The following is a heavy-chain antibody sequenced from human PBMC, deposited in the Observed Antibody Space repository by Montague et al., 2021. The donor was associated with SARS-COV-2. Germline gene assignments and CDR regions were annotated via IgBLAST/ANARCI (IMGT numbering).Heavy chain of an antibody. CDR3: ARAGYSSSWPLRLYWYFDL. CDR2: IGTAGDT. D-gene: IGHD6-13*01. CDR1: GFTFSSYD. J-gene: IGHJ2*01. Sequence: SLRLSCAASGFTFSSYDMHWVRQATGKGLEWVSAIGTAGDTYYPGSVKGRFTISRENAKNSLYPQMNSLRAGDTAVYYCARAGYSSSWPLRLYWYFDLWGRGTLVTVSS. V-gene: IGHV3-13*04.